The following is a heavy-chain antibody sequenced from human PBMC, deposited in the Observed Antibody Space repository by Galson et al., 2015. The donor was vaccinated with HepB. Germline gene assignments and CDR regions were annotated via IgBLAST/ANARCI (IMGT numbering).Heavy chain of an antibody. CDR2: IIDSGLTT. CDR1: GFTFNKYP. V-gene: IGHV3-23*01. CDR3: ARDLRADY. Sequence: SLRLSCAASGFTFNKYPMSWVRQAPGKGLGWVSGIIDSGLTTYYADSVKGRFTISRDNYKNTLFLQMNSLRDEDTAVYYCARDLRADYWGQGALVTVS. J-gene: IGHJ4*02.